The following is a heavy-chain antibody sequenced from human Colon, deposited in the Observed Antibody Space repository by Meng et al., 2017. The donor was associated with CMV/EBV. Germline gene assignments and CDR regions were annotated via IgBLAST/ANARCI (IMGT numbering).Heavy chain of an antibody. Sequence: GGSLRLSCAASGFMFSVYEMNWVRQAPGKGLEWVSRISDSGATIYYADSVKGRFTISRDNAKNSLYLQMNSLRADDTGVYYCARTPPRIVEAPGTTNRFDPWGQGTLVTVSS. J-gene: IGHJ5*02. CDR2: ISDSGATI. CDR1: GFMFSVYE. CDR3: ARTPPRIVEAPGTTNRFDP. D-gene: IGHD2-2*01. V-gene: IGHV3-48*03.